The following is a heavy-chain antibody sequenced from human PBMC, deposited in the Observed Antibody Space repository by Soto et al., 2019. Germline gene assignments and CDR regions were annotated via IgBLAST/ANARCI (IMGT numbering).Heavy chain of an antibody. D-gene: IGHD2-2*01. Sequence: ASVKVSRKASGYTFTTYGINWVRQAPGQGLEWMGWVSPYNGDTTYAQKVQGRVTMTTDTSTRTAHLELRSLRSDDTAVYYCAREVGNMDVWGQGTTVTVSS. CDR3: AREVGNMDV. CDR2: VSPYNGDT. V-gene: IGHV1-18*04. J-gene: IGHJ6*02. CDR1: GYTFTTYG.